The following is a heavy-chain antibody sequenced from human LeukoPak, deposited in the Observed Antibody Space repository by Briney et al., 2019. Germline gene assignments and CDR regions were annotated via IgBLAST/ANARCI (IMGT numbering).Heavy chain of an antibody. V-gene: IGHV3-7*01. CDR1: GFTFSSYW. Sequence: AGGSLRLSCAASGFTFSSYWMSWVRQAPGKGLEWVANIKQDGSEKYYVDSVKGRFTISRDNAKNSLYLQMNSLRAEDTAVYYCAGGIGSYYGAFDIWGQGTMVTVSS. J-gene: IGHJ3*02. CDR3: AGGIGSYYGAFDI. D-gene: IGHD1-26*01. CDR2: IKQDGSEK.